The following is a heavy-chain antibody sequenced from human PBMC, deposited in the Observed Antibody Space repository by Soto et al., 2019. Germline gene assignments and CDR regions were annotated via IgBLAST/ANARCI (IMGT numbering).Heavy chain of an antibody. CDR1: GGTFSSYA. Sequence: VKVSCKASGGTFSSYAISWVRQAPGQGLEWMGGIIPIFGTANYAQKFQGRVTITADKSTSTAYMELSSLRSEDTAVYYCARDGEQLVVGSYNWFDPWGQGTLVTVS. CDR3: ARDGEQLVVGSYNWFDP. V-gene: IGHV1-69*13. J-gene: IGHJ5*02. CDR2: IIPIFGTA. D-gene: IGHD6-6*01.